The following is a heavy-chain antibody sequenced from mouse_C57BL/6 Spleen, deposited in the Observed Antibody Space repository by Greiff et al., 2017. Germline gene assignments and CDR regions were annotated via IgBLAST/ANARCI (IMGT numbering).Heavy chain of an antibody. Sequence: QVQLQQPGAELVMPGASVKLSCKASGYTFTSYWMHWVKQRPGQGLEWIGEIDPSDSYTNYNQKFKGKSTLTVDKSSSTAYMQLSSLTSEDSAVYYCARGIGDGYYDYFDYWGQGTTLTVSS. CDR3: ARGIGDGYYDYFDY. V-gene: IGHV1-69*01. J-gene: IGHJ2*01. D-gene: IGHD2-3*01. CDR2: IDPSDSYT. CDR1: GYTFTSYW.